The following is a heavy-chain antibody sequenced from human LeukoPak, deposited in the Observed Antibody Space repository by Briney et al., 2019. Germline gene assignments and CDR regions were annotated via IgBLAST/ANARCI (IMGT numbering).Heavy chain of an antibody. Sequence: GESLKISCKGSGYSFTSYWIGWVRQMPGKGLEWMGIIYPGDSDTRYSPSFQGQVTISADKSTSTAYLQWSSLKASDTAMYYCARHKAQRRLQLGDAFDIWGQGTMVTVSS. J-gene: IGHJ3*02. D-gene: IGHD5-24*01. CDR1: GYSFTSYW. V-gene: IGHV5-51*01. CDR3: ARHKAQRRLQLGDAFDI. CDR2: IYPGDSDT.